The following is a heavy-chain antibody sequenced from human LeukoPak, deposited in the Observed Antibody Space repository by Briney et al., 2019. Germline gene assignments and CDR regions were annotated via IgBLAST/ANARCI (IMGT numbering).Heavy chain of an antibody. V-gene: IGHV3-30*04. CDR2: VSYDGNEK. J-gene: IGHJ4*02. D-gene: IGHD6-25*01. CDR3: TRAPYSSGWFDY. CDR1: GFTLMSYA. Sequence: PGRSLRLPCAASGFTLMSYAMHWVRQAPGKGLEWVAVVSYDGNEKYYADSVKGRFTISRDNSKNTLYLQMNSLRAEDAAVYYCTRAPYSSGWFDYWGQGTPVTVSS.